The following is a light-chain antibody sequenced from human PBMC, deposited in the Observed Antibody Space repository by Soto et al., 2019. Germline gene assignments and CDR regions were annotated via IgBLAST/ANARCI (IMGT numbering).Light chain of an antibody. CDR3: QLYDSTSYT. J-gene: IGKJ2*01. V-gene: IGKV3-20*01. CDR1: KSITSGY. CDR2: GAS. Sequence: EIVLTQSPGTLSLSPGERATLSCRASKSITSGYLAWYQQKPGQAPRLLIYGASRRATDIPDRFSGSGSGTDFTLTISRLEPEDFAVYYCQLYDSTSYTFGQGTKLEIK.